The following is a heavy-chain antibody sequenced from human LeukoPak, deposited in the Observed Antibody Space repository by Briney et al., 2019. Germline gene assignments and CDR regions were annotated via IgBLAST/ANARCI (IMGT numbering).Heavy chain of an antibody. CDR3: AREPLSSTFDY. J-gene: IGHJ4*02. CDR1: GGSISSYY. CDR2: IYYSGST. Sequence: SETLSLTCTVSGGSISSYYWSWIRQPPGKGLEWIGYIYYSGSTNYNPSLKSRVTISVDTSKNQFSLKLSSVTAADTAVYYCAREPLSSTFDYWGEGTLVTVSS. V-gene: IGHV4-59*01. D-gene: IGHD2-2*01.